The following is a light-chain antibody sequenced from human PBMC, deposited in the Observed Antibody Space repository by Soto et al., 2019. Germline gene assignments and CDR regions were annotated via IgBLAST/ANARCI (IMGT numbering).Light chain of an antibody. V-gene: IGKV1-5*01. CDR3: QHYNSYSEA. J-gene: IGKJ1*01. CDR1: QSISSW. CDR2: DAY. Sequence: DKQMNQSPSTLSASVGDRVTITCRASQSISSWLAWYQEKPGKAPKLLIYDAYTLESGVPSRFSGSGSGTEFTLTISSLQPDDFATYYCQHYNSYSEAFGQGTKVDIK.